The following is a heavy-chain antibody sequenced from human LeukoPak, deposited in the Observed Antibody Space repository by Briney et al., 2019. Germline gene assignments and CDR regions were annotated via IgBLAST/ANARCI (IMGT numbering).Heavy chain of an antibody. CDR3: ARYDYYGSGRKYYFDY. CDR2: IYPDDSDT. D-gene: IGHD3-10*01. Sequence: AGESLKISCKGPGYTFTNYWIGWVRQVPGKGLEWMGIIYPDDSDTRYRPSFQGQVTISADKSISTAYLQWSSLKASDTAMYYCARYDYYGSGRKYYFDYWGQGTLVTVSS. J-gene: IGHJ4*02. CDR1: GYTFTNYW. V-gene: IGHV5-51*01.